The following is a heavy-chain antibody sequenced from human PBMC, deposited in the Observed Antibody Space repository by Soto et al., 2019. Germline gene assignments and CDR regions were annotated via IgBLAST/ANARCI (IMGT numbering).Heavy chain of an antibody. CDR3: ATARYSNQNYYMDV. V-gene: IGHV3-23*01. J-gene: IGHJ6*03. Sequence: EVQLLESGGGLVQPGGSLRLSCAASGFTFSSYAMSWVRQAPGKGLEWVSAISGSGGSTYYADSVKGRFTISRDNSKNALYLQMNSLRAEDTAVYYCATARYSNQNYYMDVWGKGTTVTVSS. D-gene: IGHD4-4*01. CDR1: GFTFSSYA. CDR2: ISGSGGST.